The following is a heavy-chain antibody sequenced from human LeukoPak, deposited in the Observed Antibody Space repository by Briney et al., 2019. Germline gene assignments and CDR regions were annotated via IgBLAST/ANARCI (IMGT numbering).Heavy chain of an antibody. D-gene: IGHD6-19*01. CDR1: GFTFSNYG. Sequence: GRSLRLSCAGAGFTFSNYGMHWVRQAPGKGLEWVAVISYDGNNKYYAESVKGRFTISRDNSKNALYLQVNSLRAEDTAVNYCAKDLGVQWLVPYYFDYWGQGTLVTVSS. V-gene: IGHV3-30*18. CDR3: AKDLGVQWLVPYYFDY. CDR2: ISYDGNNK. J-gene: IGHJ4*02.